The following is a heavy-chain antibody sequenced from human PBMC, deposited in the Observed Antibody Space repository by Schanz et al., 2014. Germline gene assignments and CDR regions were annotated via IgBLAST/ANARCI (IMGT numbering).Heavy chain of an antibody. CDR2: IWYDGSNE. J-gene: IGHJ3*02. CDR3: AGAVATIRADSFDI. V-gene: IGHV3-33*01. CDR1: GFTLSSYG. D-gene: IGHD5-12*01. Sequence: QVQLVESGGGVVQPGRSLRLSCSASGFTLSSYGMHWVRQAPGKGLEWVALIWYDGSNEYYADSVKGRFTISRDNPKKTLYLQMNSLRAEDTAVYYCAGAVATIRADSFDIWGQGTMVAVSS.